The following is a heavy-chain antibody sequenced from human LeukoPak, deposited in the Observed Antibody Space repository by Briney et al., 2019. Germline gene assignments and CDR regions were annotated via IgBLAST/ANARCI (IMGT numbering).Heavy chain of an antibody. Sequence: GGSLRLSCAASGFTFDDYAMHWVRHAPGKGLEGGSGISWNSGGIHYADSVRGRFTISRDNAKNSLYLQMNSLRPEDTALYYCAKGYSYGLSYYFDSWVQGTLVTVPS. CDR2: ISWNSGGI. J-gene: IGHJ4*02. CDR1: GFTFDDYA. V-gene: IGHV3-9*01. CDR3: AKGYSYGLSYYFDS. D-gene: IGHD5-18*01.